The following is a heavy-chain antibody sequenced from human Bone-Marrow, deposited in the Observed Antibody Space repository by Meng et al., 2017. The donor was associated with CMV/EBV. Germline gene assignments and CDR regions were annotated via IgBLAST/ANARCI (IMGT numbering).Heavy chain of an antibody. V-gene: IGHV1-18*01. CDR3: ARDRRSSSWYPDWFDP. J-gene: IGHJ5*02. CDR2: ISAWDGNT. Sequence: GSVMVSCKASGYTFSIYGISWVRQAPGQGLEWMGWISAWDGNTKYAQNFQGRVTVTTDKSTSTVYMELRRLRSDDTAIYYCARDRRSSSWYPDWFDPCGQGTLVTVSS. CDR1: GYTFSIYG. D-gene: IGHD6-13*01.